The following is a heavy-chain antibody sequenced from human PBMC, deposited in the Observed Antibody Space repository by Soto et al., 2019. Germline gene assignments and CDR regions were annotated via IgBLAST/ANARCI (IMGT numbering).Heavy chain of an antibody. CDR3: SKAPRGYRYVPGY. CDR1: GFIFSNYV. J-gene: IGHJ4*02. D-gene: IGHD5-18*01. CDR2: ISYDGSNK. V-gene: IGHV3-30*18. Sequence: PGGSLRLSCAASGFIFSNYVMYWVRQAPGKGLEWVAVISYDGSNKYYADSVKGRFTISRDNSKNTLYLQMNSLRAEDTAVYYFSKAPRGYRYVPGYWGQGSLVPVSS.